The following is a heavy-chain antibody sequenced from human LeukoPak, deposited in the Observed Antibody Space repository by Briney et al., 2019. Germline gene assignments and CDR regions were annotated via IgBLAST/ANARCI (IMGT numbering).Heavy chain of an antibody. D-gene: IGHD2-21*01. Sequence: PGWSLRLSCTGSGFPFSSYGMHWVRQPPGRGLEGVAFMRHDGKTEYYADSVKGRFTIAREDSHSTVHLHMKDLRPDDAAVYFCAKDLNTVVMQYFDSWGQGTLVSVSS. CDR2: MRHDGKTE. CDR1: GFPFSSYG. V-gene: IGHV3-30*02. CDR3: AKDLNTVVMQYFDS. J-gene: IGHJ4*02.